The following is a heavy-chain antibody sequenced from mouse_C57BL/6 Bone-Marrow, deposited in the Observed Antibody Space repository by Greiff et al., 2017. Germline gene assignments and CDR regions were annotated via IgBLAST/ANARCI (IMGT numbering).Heavy chain of an antibody. V-gene: IGHV1-69*01. Sequence: QVQLQQPGAELVMPGASVKLSCKASGYTFTSYWMHWVKQRPGQGLEWIGAIDPTDSYTNYNQKFKGKSTLTVDKSSSTAYMQLSSLTSEDSSVYYCAVNYYGSCYFFDYWGQGTTLTVSS. CDR2: IDPTDSYT. J-gene: IGHJ2*01. D-gene: IGHD1-1*01. CDR3: AVNYYGSCYFFDY. CDR1: GYTFTSYW.